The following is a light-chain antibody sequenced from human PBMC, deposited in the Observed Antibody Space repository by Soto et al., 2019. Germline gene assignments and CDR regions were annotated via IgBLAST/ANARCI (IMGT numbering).Light chain of an antibody. J-gene: IGKJ1*01. Sequence: DVVMTQSPPSLPVTLGQPASISCRSSQSVVYSDGNAYLNWFQQRPGQSPRRLIYTVSNRDSGVPNKFSGGGSGTDFTLKISRVEAEDVGLYYCMHGTYWPPTFGQGTKVEI. CDR1: QSVVYSDGNAY. V-gene: IGKV2-30*01. CDR3: MHGTYWPPT. CDR2: TVS.